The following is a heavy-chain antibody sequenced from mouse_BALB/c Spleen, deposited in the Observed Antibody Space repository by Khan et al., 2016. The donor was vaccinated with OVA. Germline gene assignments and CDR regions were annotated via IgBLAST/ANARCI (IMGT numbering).Heavy chain of an antibody. J-gene: IGHJ3*01. V-gene: IGHV14-1*02. CDR2: IDPENGNT. Sequence: VQLQQSGAELVRPGALVKLSCKASGFNIKDYYMYWVKQRPEQGLVWIGRIDPENGNTIYDPKFQGKASIKSDTSSNTAYLQLSSLTSEDTADYYCTREGYSPWFAYWGQGTLVTVSA. CDR1: GFNIKDYY. CDR3: TREGYSPWFAY. D-gene: IGHD2-3*01.